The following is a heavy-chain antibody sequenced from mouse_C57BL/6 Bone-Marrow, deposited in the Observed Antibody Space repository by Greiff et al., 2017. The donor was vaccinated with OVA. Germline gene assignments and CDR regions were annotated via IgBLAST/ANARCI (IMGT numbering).Heavy chain of an antibody. J-gene: IGHJ4*01. CDR3: ARRCYDLYAMDY. V-gene: IGHV1-69*01. D-gene: IGHD2-3*01. CDR1: GYTFTSYW. Sequence: QVQLQQPGAELVMPGASVKLSCKASGYTFTSYWMHWVKQRPGQGLECIGEIDPSDSYTNYNQKFKGKSTLTVDKSSSTAYMQLSSLTSEDSAVYYCARRCYDLYAMDYWGQGTSVTVSS. CDR2: IDPSDSYT.